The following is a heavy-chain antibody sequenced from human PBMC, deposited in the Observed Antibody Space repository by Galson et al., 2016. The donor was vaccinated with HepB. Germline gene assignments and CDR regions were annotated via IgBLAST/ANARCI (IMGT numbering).Heavy chain of an antibody. CDR3: ASEPTKSNEGY. J-gene: IGHJ4*02. D-gene: IGHD1-1*01. Sequence: SLRLSCAASGFTLSRFWMSWVRQAPGKGLEWVANISQDGSQKNYVDSVEGRFTISRDYAKNSLYLQISSLRAEDTAVYYCASEPTKSNEGYWGQGTLVSVSS. CDR1: GFTLSRFW. CDR2: ISQDGSQK. V-gene: IGHV3-7*03.